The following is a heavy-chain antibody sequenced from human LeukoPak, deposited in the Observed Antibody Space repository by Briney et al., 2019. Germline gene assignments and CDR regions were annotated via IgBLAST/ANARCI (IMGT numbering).Heavy chain of an antibody. CDR2: MKRKTDGGTN. Sequence: PAGSLRLSCEASGFTFSDHYMDWVRQAPGKGLEWVGRMKRKTDGGTNEYAAPVKGRFSISRDDSKNTLYLQMNSLKTEDTAVYYCTTESRSSYYDSSGNYGYLYYGMDVWGQGTTVTVSS. CDR3: TTESRSSYYDSSGNYGYLYYGMDV. D-gene: IGHD3-22*01. V-gene: IGHV3-15*01. J-gene: IGHJ6*02. CDR1: GFTFSDHY.